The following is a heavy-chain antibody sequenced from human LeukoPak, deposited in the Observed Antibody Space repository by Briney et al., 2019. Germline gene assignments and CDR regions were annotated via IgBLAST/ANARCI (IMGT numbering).Heavy chain of an antibody. D-gene: IGHD3-22*01. J-gene: IGHJ4*02. CDR3: ARERDSSGYYLRY. Sequence: GGSLRLSCTASGFTVSSNYMSWVRQAPGKGLEWVSVIYSGGSTYYADSVEGRFTISRDNSKDTLYLQMNSLRAEDTAVYYCARERDSSGYYLRYWGQGTLVTVSS. CDR1: GFTVSSNY. V-gene: IGHV3-53*01. CDR2: IYSGGST.